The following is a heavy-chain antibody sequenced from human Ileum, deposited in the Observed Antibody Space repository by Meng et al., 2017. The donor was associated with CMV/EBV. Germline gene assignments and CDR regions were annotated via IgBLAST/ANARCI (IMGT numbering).Heavy chain of an antibody. Sequence: GGSLRLSCAASGFTFTRYWMSGVRQAPGKGPEWVANINQDGSEQYYVDSVKGRFSISRDNAQNSVYLQMNSLRAEDTAMYYCATSSSSPGKDWGQGTLVNVSS. V-gene: IGHV3-7*01. CDR1: GFTFTRYW. CDR2: INQDGSEQ. J-gene: IGHJ1*01. D-gene: IGHD6-6*01. CDR3: ATSSSSPGKD.